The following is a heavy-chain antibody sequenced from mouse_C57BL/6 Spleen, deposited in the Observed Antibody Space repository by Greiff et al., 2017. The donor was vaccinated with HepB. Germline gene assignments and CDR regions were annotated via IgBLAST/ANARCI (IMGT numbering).Heavy chain of an antibody. D-gene: IGHD2-4*01. Sequence: EVKLMESGGDLVKPGGSLKLSCAASGFTFSSYGMSWVRQTPDKRLEWVATISSGGSYTYYPDSVKGRFTISRDNAKNTLYLQMSSLKSEDTAMYYCARPSIYYDYDGYAMDYWGQGTSVTVSS. CDR3: ARPSIYYDYDGYAMDY. CDR2: ISSGGSYT. V-gene: IGHV5-6*01. J-gene: IGHJ4*01. CDR1: GFTFSSYG.